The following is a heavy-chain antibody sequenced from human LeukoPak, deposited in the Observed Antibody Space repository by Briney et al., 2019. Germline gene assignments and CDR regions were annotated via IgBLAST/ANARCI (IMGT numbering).Heavy chain of an antibody. D-gene: IGHD3-22*01. Sequence: PGGSLRLSCAASGFTFSDYYMSWIRQAPGKGLEWVSYISSSGSTIYYADSVEGRFTISRDNAKNSLYLQMNSLRAEDTAVYYCARDRHYYDSSGYPNWFDPWGQGTLVTVSS. CDR1: GFTFSDYY. CDR3: ARDRHYYDSSGYPNWFDP. J-gene: IGHJ5*02. V-gene: IGHV3-11*01. CDR2: ISSSGSTI.